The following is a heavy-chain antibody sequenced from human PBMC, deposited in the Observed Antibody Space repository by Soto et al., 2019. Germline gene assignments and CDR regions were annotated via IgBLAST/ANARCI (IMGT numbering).Heavy chain of an antibody. J-gene: IGHJ4*02. Sequence: LRLSCATSGLTFSNYAMSWVRQAPGGGLEWVSSMSGSSSTTYYADSVRGRFTISRDRSRNTLYLQMSSLRAEDTALYYCAKNQERELPRVIDFWGQGTLVTVSS. CDR3: AKNQERELPRVIDF. V-gene: IGHV3-23*01. D-gene: IGHD1-7*01. CDR2: MSGSSSTT. CDR1: GLTFSNYA.